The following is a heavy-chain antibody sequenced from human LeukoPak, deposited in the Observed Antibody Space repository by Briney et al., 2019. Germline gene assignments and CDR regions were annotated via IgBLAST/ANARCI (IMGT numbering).Heavy chain of an antibody. J-gene: IGHJ3*02. Sequence: SETLSPTCAVYGGSFSGYYWSWIRQPPGKGLEWIGEINHSGSTNYNPSLKSRVTISVDTSKNQFSLKLSSVTAADTAVYYCARGSYDSSGYFGPFDIWGQGTMVTVSS. CDR3: ARGSYDSSGYFGPFDI. CDR1: GGSFSGYY. CDR2: INHSGST. V-gene: IGHV4-34*01. D-gene: IGHD3-22*01.